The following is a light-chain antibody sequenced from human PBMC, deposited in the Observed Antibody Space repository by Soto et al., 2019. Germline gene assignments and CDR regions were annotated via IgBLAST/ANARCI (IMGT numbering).Light chain of an antibody. J-gene: IGLJ2*01. V-gene: IGLV2-23*01. Sequence: QSALTQPASVSGSPGQSITISCTGTSSDVGSYNLVSWYQQYPGKAPKLIIYEVIKRPSGISNRFSGSKSGNTASLTISGLQAEDEADYYCCSYAGSTTLLFGGGTKVTVL. CDR3: CSYAGSTTLL. CDR1: SSDVGSYNL. CDR2: EVI.